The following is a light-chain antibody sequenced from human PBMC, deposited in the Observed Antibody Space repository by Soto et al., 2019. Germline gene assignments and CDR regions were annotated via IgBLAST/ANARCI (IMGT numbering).Light chain of an antibody. Sequence: QSVLTQPPSASGTPGQRVTISCSGSSSNIGSNYVYWYQQLPGTAPKLLIYRNNQRPSGVPDRSPGSKFGTSAPLAISGPRSEDEADYYWAAWDDSLPYVFGTGTKATVL. CDR3: AAWDDSLPYV. V-gene: IGLV1-47*01. CDR1: SSNIGSNY. CDR2: RNN. J-gene: IGLJ1*01.